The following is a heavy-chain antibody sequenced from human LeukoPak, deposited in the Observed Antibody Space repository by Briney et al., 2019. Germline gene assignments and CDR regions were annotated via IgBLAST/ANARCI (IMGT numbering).Heavy chain of an antibody. CDR3: ARGVRHCSGGSCYVYYMDV. CDR2: ISAYNGNT. J-gene: IGHJ6*03. D-gene: IGHD2-15*01. CDR1: GYTFTSYG. Sequence: ASVKVSCKASGYTFTSYGISWVRQAPGQGLEWMGWISAYNGNTNYAQKLQGRATMTTDTSTSTAYMELSSLRSEDTAVYYCARGVRHCSGGSCYVYYMDVWGKGTTVTVSS. V-gene: IGHV1-18*01.